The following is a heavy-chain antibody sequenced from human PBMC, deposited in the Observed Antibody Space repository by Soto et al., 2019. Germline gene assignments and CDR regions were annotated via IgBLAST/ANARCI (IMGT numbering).Heavy chain of an antibody. J-gene: IGHJ4*02. Sequence: QVQLVESGGGVVQPGRSLRLSCAASGFRFSGYGMYWVRQAPGKGLEWISVISYDGSNKYYADSVKGRFTISRDNSKNPLSLQMNSLRDEDTAVYYCAKDYRLVIPTGHEGVFDYWGQGTRVTVSS. V-gene: IGHV3-30*18. CDR3: AKDYRLVIPTGHEGVFDY. CDR2: ISYDGSNK. CDR1: GFRFSGYG. D-gene: IGHD2-2*01.